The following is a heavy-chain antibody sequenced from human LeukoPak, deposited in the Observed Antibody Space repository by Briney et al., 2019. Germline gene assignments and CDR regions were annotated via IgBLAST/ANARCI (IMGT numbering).Heavy chain of an antibody. CDR2: IYYSGST. Sequence: SETLSLTCTVSGGSISSGFWSWIRQPPGKGLEWIGYIYYSGSTNYNPSLKSRVTISIDTSKSQFSLKLSSVTAADTAVYYCARQAFCSGSSCNPFDYWGQGTLVTVSS. J-gene: IGHJ4*02. CDR1: GGSISSGF. D-gene: IGHD2-15*01. V-gene: IGHV4-59*08. CDR3: ARQAFCSGSSCNPFDY.